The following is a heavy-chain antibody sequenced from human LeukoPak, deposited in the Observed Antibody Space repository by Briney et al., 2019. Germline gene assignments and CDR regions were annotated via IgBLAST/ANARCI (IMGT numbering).Heavy chain of an antibody. J-gene: IGHJ6*02. D-gene: IGHD2-2*01. CDR2: IIPIFGTA. V-gene: IGHV1-69*13. CDR3: ARESYCSSTSCYSNYYYYGMDV. CDR1: GGTFSSYA. Sequence: SVKVSCTASGGTFSSYAISWVRQAPGQGLEWMGGIIPIFGTANYAQKFQGRVTITADESTSTAYMELRSLRSDDTAVYYCARESYCSSTSCYSNYYYYGMDVWGQGTLVTVSS.